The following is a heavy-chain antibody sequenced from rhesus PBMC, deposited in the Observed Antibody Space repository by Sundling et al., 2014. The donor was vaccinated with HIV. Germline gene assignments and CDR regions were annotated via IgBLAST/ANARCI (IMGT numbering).Heavy chain of an antibody. V-gene: IGHV4-80*01. CDR1: GASISSYW. D-gene: IGHD2-39*01. Sequence: QVQLQESGPGLVKPSETLSLTCTVSGASISSYWWNWLRQSPGRGLEWIGNIYGTTGGTNYNPSLKSRVTFSRDTSTNQFSLNLTSVTAADTAVYYCARDSGIIIPYGLDSWGQGSSSPSPQ. J-gene: IGHJ6*01. CDR3: ARDSGIIIPYGLDS. CDR2: IYGTTGGT.